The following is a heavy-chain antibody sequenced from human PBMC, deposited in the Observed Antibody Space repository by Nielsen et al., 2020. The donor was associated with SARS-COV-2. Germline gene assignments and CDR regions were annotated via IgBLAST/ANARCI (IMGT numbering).Heavy chain of an antibody. V-gene: IGHV1-18*01. CDR1: DYNFLSYG. Sequence: ASVKVSCKAFDYNFLSYGISWVRQAPGQGLDWMGWISPYNGNRNYAQKFQGRVTMTTDTATSTAYMELSGLKSDDTAVFYCAGSGSGWYNFDSWGQGTLVTVSS. CDR3: AGSGSGWYNFDS. CDR2: ISPYNGNR. D-gene: IGHD6-19*01. J-gene: IGHJ4*02.